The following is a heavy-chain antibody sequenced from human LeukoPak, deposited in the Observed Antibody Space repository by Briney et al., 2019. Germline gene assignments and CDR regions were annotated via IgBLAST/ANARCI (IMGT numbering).Heavy chain of an antibody. D-gene: IGHD4-17*01. CDR1: GGSISSGSYY. V-gene: IGHV4-61*02. Sequence: SETLSLTCTVSGGSISSGSYYWSWIRQPAGKGLEWIGRIYTSGSTNYNPSLKSRVTISVDTTKNQFSLKLSSVTAADTAVYYCASVQDYGDYYFDYWGQGTLVTVSS. CDR3: ASVQDYGDYYFDY. CDR2: IYTSGST. J-gene: IGHJ4*02.